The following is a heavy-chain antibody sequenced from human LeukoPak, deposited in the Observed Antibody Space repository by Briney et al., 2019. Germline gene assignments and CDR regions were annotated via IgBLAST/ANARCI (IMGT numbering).Heavy chain of an antibody. CDR2: ISGDEIWT. Sequence: GGSLRLSCAASGFTLSNHWMHWVRQVPGKGLVWVSRISGDEIWTSYADSVKGRFIISRDNAKDTLYLQMNGLRTEDTAVYYCAKDGDYGMDVWGQGTTVTVSS. CDR1: GFTLSNHW. J-gene: IGHJ6*02. CDR3: AKDGDYGMDV. D-gene: IGHD3-16*01. V-gene: IGHV3-74*01.